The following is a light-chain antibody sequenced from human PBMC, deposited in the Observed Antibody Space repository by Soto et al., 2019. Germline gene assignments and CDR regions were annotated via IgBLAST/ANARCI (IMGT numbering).Light chain of an antibody. V-gene: IGKV3-11*01. CDR2: DVS. J-gene: IGKJ5*01. Sequence: EIVLTQSPATLSLSPGERVTLSCRASQSVSNSLAWYQQKPGQPPRLLIYDVSNRATGIPARFSGSGSGTDFTLTITSLEPEDFAVYFCHQRYNWPRVTFGQGTPLEIK. CDR3: HQRYNWPRVT. CDR1: QSVSNS.